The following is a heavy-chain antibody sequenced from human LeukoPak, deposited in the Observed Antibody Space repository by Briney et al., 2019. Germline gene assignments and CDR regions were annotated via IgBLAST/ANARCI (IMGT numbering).Heavy chain of an antibody. J-gene: IGHJ4*02. V-gene: IGHV3-30-3*01. CDR1: GFTFSSYA. D-gene: IGHD6-19*01. CDR2: ISYDGSNK. CDR3: ASGSSGWYGEI. Sequence: GGSLRLSCAASGFTFSSYAMHWVRQAPGKGLEWVAVISYDGSNKYYADSVKGRFTMSRDNAKNTLYLQMNSLRAEDTAVYHCASGSSGWYGEIWGQGTLVTVSS.